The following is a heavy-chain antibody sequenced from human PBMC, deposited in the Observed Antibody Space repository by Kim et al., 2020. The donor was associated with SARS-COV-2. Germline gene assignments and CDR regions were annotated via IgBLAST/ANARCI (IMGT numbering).Heavy chain of an antibody. J-gene: IGHJ3*01. CDR1: GFTFSTFT. V-gene: IGHV3-23*01. D-gene: IGHD3-10*01. CDR3: ARPYGSGIRPFDL. CDR2: VGESGGST. Sequence: GGSLRLSCEASGFTFSTFTMNWVRQAPGKGLEWVSGVGESGGSTYYADSVRDRFTISRDNVKNTLYLQMNSLRVEDTALYYCARPYGSGIRPFDLWGQGTLVTVSS.